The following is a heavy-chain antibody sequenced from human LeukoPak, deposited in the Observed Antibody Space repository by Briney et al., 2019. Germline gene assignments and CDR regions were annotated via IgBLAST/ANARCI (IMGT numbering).Heavy chain of an antibody. CDR2: ISGSGGST. D-gene: IGHD1-1*01. CDR1: GFTFSSYA. J-gene: IGHJ6*02. V-gene: IGHV3-23*01. Sequence: PGGSLRLSCAPSGFTFSSYAMSWVRQAPGKGLEWVSGISGSGGSTYYADSVKGRFTISRNNSKNTLYLQMNRLRAEDTAVYYCAKGQGRTTPQYAMDVWGQGTAVTVSS. CDR3: AKGQGRTTPQYAMDV.